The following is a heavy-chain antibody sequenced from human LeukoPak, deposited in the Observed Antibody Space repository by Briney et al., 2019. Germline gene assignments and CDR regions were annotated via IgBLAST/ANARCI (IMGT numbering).Heavy chain of an antibody. CDR1: GFAFGNYW. V-gene: IGHV3-7*01. J-gene: IGHJ4*02. Sequence: GGSLRLSCAASGFAFGNYWMSWVRQAPGKGLEWVANIKQDGSEKYYVDSVKGRFTISRDNAKNSLYLQMNSLRAEDTAVYYCARMRDYGDYELDYWGQGTLVTVSS. D-gene: IGHD4-17*01. CDR2: IKQDGSEK. CDR3: ARMRDYGDYELDY.